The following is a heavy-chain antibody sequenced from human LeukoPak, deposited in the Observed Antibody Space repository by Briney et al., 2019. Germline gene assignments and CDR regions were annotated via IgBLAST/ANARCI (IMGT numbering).Heavy chain of an antibody. J-gene: IGHJ4*02. CDR3: VKGTTGYFDY. CDR1: GFTFSSYA. D-gene: IGHD4-17*01. V-gene: IGHV3-64D*06. CDR2: ISSNGGST. Sequence: GGSLRLSCSASGFTFSSYAMHWVRQAPGEGLEYVSAISSNGGSTYYADPVKGRFTISRDNSKNTLYLQISSLRAEDTAVYYCVKGTTGYFDYWGQGTLVTVSS.